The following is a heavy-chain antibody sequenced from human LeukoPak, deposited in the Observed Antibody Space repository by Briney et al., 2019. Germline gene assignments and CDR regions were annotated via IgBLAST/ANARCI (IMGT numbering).Heavy chain of an antibody. D-gene: IGHD1-26*01. CDR3: AKPSGRHPNYYFDY. CDR2: ISDSGGST. J-gene: IGHJ4*02. Sequence: GGSLRLSCAASGLTLSGNYMSWVRQAPGMGLEWVSAISDSGGSTFYADSVKGRFAISRDNSKNTLYLQMHSLGAEDTAVYYCAKPSGRHPNYYFDYWGQGTLVTVSS. V-gene: IGHV3-23*01. CDR1: GLTLSGNY.